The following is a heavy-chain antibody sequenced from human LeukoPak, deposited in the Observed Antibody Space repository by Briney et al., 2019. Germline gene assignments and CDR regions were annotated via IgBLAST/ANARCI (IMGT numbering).Heavy chain of an antibody. CDR2: IYYSGST. D-gene: IGHD3-9*01. J-gene: IGHJ4*02. CDR1: GGSVSSGSYY. V-gene: IGHV4-61*01. CDR3: ARDILRNYFDY. Sequence: SETLSLTCTVSGGSVSSGSYYWSWIRQPPGKGLEWIGHIYYSGSTNYNPSLKSRVTISVDTSKNQFSLKLSSVTAADTAVYYCARDILRNYFDYWGQGTLVTVSS.